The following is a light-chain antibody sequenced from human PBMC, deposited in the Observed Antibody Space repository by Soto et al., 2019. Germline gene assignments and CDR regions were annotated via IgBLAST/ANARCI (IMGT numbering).Light chain of an antibody. CDR2: LGS. CDR3: MQTLQTPPFT. CDR1: QSLLHSNGYNY. V-gene: IGKV2-28*01. Sequence: DIVMTQSPLSLPVTPGEPVSISCRSSQSLLHSNGYNYLDWYLQKPGLSPLLLIYLGSNRASGVPDRFSGSGSGTDFTLKISRVEAEDVGVYYCMQTLQTPPFTFGPGTKVEIK. J-gene: IGKJ3*01.